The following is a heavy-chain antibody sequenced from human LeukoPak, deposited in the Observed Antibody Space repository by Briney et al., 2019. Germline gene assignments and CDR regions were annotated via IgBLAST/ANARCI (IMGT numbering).Heavy chain of an antibody. D-gene: IGHD4-17*01. J-gene: IGHJ6*03. V-gene: IGHV3-13*01. CDR1: GFSFSIYD. Sequence: WGSLRLSCATSGFSFSIYDMRWVRQAPGKGLEWVSSIGTAGDTYYSDSVKGRLTISIEKAMNSLYLKMNSLSAGDTAVYYCVRANGDPRGYYMEVWGKGTTVIISS. CDR3: VRANGDPRGYYMEV. CDR2: IGTAGDT.